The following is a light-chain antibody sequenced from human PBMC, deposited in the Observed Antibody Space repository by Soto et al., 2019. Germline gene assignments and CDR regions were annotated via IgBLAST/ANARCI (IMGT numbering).Light chain of an antibody. Sequence: QSVLSQPPSASGTPGQRVTISCSGRSSNIGSNIVNWYQQLPGTAPKLLIYSNDQRPSGVPDRFSGSKSGTSASLAISGLQSEDEADYYCSAWDASLNAVLFGGGTNSPS. CDR3: SAWDASLNAVL. CDR2: SND. V-gene: IGLV1-44*01. CDR1: SSNIGSNI. J-gene: IGLJ2*01.